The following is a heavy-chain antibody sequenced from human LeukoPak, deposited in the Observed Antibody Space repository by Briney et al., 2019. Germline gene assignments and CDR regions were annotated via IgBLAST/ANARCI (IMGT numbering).Heavy chain of an antibody. J-gene: IGHJ4*02. D-gene: IGHD5-18*01. CDR3: ARVRGYSYGPTFDY. Sequence: ASVKVSCKASGYTFTGYYMHWARQAPGQGLEWMGWINPNSGGTNYAQKFQGRVTMTRDTSISTAYMELSRLRSDDTAVYYCARVRGYSYGPTFDYWGQGTLVTVSS. V-gene: IGHV1-2*02. CDR2: INPNSGGT. CDR1: GYTFTGYY.